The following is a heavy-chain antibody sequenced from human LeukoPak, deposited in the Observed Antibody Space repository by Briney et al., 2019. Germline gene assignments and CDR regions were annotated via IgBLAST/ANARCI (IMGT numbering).Heavy chain of an antibody. D-gene: IGHD3-9*01. J-gene: IGHJ4*02. CDR2: ISYDGSNK. V-gene: IGHV3-30*18. CDR1: GFTFSSYG. CDR3: AKDKRLVSGFQAYYFDY. Sequence: GGSLRLSCAASGFTFSSYGMHWVRQAPGKGLEWVAVISYDGSNKYYADSVKGRFTISRDNSKNTLYLQMNSLRAEDTAVYYCAKDKRLVSGFQAYYFDYWGQGTLVTVSS.